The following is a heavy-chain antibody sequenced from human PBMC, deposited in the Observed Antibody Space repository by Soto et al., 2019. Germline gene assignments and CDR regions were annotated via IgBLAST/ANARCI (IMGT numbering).Heavy chain of an antibody. CDR2: MFRGGSA. CDR3: ASRNYYDSSGQLR. CDR1: GDSISSPNW. J-gene: IGHJ4*02. Sequence: QVQLQESGSALVKSSGTLSLTCAVSGDSISSPNWWNWVRQPPGKGLEWIGEMFRGGSANYNPSLQNRLTISEDKSKNQFSLKLTSVTAADTAVYYCASRNYYDSSGQLRWGQGTLVTVSS. D-gene: IGHD3-22*01. V-gene: IGHV4-4*02.